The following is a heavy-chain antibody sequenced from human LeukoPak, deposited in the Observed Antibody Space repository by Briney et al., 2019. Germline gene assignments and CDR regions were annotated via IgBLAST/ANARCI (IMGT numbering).Heavy chain of an antibody. V-gene: IGHV1-18*01. CDR2: ISAYNGNT. J-gene: IGHJ6*03. CDR1: GYTFTSYD. Sequence: ASVKVSCKASGYTFTSYDINWVRQATGQGLEWMGWISAYNGNTNYAQKLQGRVTMTTDTSTSTAYMELRSLRSDDTAVYYCARGPGGRSGYYPLEDYYYYYYMDVWGKGTTVTVSS. CDR3: ARGPGGRSGYYPLEDYYYYYYMDV. D-gene: IGHD3-22*01.